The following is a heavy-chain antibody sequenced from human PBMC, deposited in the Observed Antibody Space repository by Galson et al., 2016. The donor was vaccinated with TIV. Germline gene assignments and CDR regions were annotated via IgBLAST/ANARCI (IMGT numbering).Heavy chain of an antibody. J-gene: IGHJ4*02. CDR3: ARAPGYYDSSAYYPA. CDR2: IIGMFGTT. D-gene: IGHD3-22*01. V-gene: IGHV1-69*13. Sequence: QSGAEVKKPGASVKVSCKASGGTFSSYAFSWVRQAPGQGLEWMGRIIGMFGTTNYAKKFQGRVTITADESTSTAYMELSSLTSEDTAGYYCARAPGYYDSSAYYPAWGQGTLVTVSS. CDR1: GGTFSSYA.